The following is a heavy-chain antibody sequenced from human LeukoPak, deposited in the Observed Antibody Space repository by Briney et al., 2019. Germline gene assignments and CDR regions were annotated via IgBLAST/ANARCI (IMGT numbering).Heavy chain of an antibody. D-gene: IGHD6-13*01. CDR1: GFTFSSYA. CDR2: ISGGGETT. CDR3: ARDTAAAGTAKLSHFDY. V-gene: IGHV3-23*01. Sequence: GGSLRLSCAASGFTFSSYAMSWVRQAPGEGLEWVSGISGGGETTYYADSVKGRFTISRDNSKNTLYLQMNSLRAEDTAVYYCARDTAAAGTAKLSHFDYWGQGTLVTVSS. J-gene: IGHJ4*02.